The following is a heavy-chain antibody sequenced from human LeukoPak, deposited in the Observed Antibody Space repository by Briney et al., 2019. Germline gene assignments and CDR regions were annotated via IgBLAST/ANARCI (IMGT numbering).Heavy chain of an antibody. Sequence: GGSLRLSCAASGFTFSNAWMSWVRHAPGKGPEWVGRIKRKTDGGTTDYAASVKGRFTISRDDSKNTLYLQMNSLKSEDTAMYYCATGGGTYDYWGQGTLVTVSS. D-gene: IGHD3-16*01. J-gene: IGHJ4*02. CDR2: IKRKTDGGTT. V-gene: IGHV3-15*01. CDR3: ATGGGTYDY. CDR1: GFTFSNAW.